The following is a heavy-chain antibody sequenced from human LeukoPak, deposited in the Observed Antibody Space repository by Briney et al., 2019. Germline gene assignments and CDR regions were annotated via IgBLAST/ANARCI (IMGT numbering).Heavy chain of an antibody. V-gene: IGHV3-23*01. CDR2: ITGSGGST. Sequence: PGGSLRLSCAASGFTFSSYAMSWVRQAPGKGLEWVSDITGSGGSTHYADSVKGRFTISRDNSKNTLYLQMNSLRAEDTAVYYCAKAIAAPVWYFDLWGRGTLVTVSS. J-gene: IGHJ2*01. CDR1: GFTFSSYA. CDR3: AKAIAAPVWYFDL. D-gene: IGHD6-13*01.